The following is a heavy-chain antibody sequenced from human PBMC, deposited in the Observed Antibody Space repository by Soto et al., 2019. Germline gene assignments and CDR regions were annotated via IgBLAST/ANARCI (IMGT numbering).Heavy chain of an antibody. V-gene: IGHV1-24*01. CDR3: ATDQYSGYDGRAFDI. CDR2: FDPEDGET. CDR1: GYTLTELS. D-gene: IGHD5-12*01. Sequence: ASVKVSCKVSGYTLTELSMHWVRQAPGKGLEWMGGFDPEDGETIYAQKFQGRVTMTEDTSTDTAYMELSSLRSEDTAVYYFATDQYSGYDGRAFDIWGQGTMVTVSS. J-gene: IGHJ3*02.